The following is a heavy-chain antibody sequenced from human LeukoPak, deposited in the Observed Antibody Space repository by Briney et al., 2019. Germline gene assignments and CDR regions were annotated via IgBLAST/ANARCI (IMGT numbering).Heavy chain of an antibody. CDR2: IYYSGST. Sequence: SETLSLTYTVSGGSISSSSYYWGWIRQPPGKGLEWIGSIYYSGSTYYNPSLKSRVTISVDTSKNQFSLKLSSVTAADTAVYYCAREEMFGAFDIWGQGTMVTVSS. CDR1: GGSISSSSYY. J-gene: IGHJ3*02. V-gene: IGHV4-39*07. CDR3: AREEMFGAFDI. D-gene: IGHD3-3*01.